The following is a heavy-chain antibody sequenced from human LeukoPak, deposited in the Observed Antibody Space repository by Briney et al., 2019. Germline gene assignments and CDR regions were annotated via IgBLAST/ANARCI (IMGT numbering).Heavy chain of an antibody. Sequence: PGGSLRLSCAASGFTFSSYGMHWVRQAPGKGLEWVAVISYDGSNKYYADSVKGRFTISRDNSKNTLYLQMNSLRAEDTAVYYCAKTKRYSGSYFDYWGQGTLVTVSS. CDR2: ISYDGSNK. D-gene: IGHD1-26*01. J-gene: IGHJ4*02. V-gene: IGHV3-30*18. CDR1: GFTFSSYG. CDR3: AKTKRYSGSYFDY.